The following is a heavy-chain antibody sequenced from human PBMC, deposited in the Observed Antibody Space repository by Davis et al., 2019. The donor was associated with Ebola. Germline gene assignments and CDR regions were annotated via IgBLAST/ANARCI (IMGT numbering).Heavy chain of an antibody. Sequence: AASVKVSCKASGYTFTYRYLHWVRQAPGQALEWMGWISAYNGNTNYAQKLQGRVTMTTDTSTSTAYMELRSLRSDDTAVYYCAREGFTSSAVLYYYYYGMDVWGQGTTVTVSS. V-gene: IGHV1-18*04. J-gene: IGHJ6*02. CDR3: AREGFTSSAVLYYYYYGMDV. CDR2: ISAYNGNT. D-gene: IGHD2-2*01. CDR1: GYTFTYRY.